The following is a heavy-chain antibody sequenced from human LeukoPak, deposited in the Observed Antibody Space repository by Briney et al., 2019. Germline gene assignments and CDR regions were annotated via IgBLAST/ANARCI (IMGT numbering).Heavy chain of an antibody. Sequence: SETLSLTCTVSGGSISSSSYYWGWVRQPPGKGLEWIGSIYYSGSTYYNPSLMSRVAISVDTSKNQFSLRVNSVTAADTAVYYCARHAYSNYEHWYFDLWGRSSLVTVSS. J-gene: IGHJ2*01. CDR3: ARHAYSNYEHWYFDL. V-gene: IGHV4-39*07. D-gene: IGHD4-11*01. CDR1: GGSISSSSYY. CDR2: IYYSGST.